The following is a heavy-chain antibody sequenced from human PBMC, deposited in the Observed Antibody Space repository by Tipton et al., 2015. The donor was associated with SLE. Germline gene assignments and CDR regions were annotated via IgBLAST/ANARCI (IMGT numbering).Heavy chain of an antibody. Sequence: SLRLSCIGSGFSFSNHWMTWVRQAPGKGLEWVATIKHGGIEKYYVDSVKGRFTISSDDATNSLYLQMNSLRAEDTAVYYCAKGKSGPRRGGVTVHYHYDLDVWGQGTTVTVSS. CDR3: AKGKSGPRRGGVTVHYHYDLDV. CDR2: IKHGGIEK. D-gene: IGHD3-16*01. CDR1: GFSFSNHW. J-gene: IGHJ6*02. V-gene: IGHV3-7*01.